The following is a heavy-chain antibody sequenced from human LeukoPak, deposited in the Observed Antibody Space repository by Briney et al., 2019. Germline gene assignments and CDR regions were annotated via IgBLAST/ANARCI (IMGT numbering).Heavy chain of an antibody. CDR3: ARAVLARLVDY. Sequence: GGSLSLSCAASGFTFSSYSMNWVRHAPGKWLEWVSSISSSSSYIYYADSVKGRFTISRDNAKNSLYLQMNSLRAEDTAVYYCARAVLARLVDYWGQGTLVTVSS. CDR2: ISSSSSYI. D-gene: IGHD4/OR15-4a*01. J-gene: IGHJ4*02. V-gene: IGHV3-21*01. CDR1: GFTFSSYS.